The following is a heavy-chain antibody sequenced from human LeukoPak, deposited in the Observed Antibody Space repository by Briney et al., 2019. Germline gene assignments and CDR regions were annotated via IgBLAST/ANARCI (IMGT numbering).Heavy chain of an antibody. V-gene: IGHV4-30-4*08. CDR3: ARGRSGDFWSGSPPYFDY. CDR1: GGSISSGDYY. CDR2: IYYSGST. D-gene: IGHD3-3*01. J-gene: IGHJ4*02. Sequence: SQTLSLTCTVSGGSISSGDYYWSWIRQPPGKGLEWIGYIYYSGSTYYNPSLKSRVTISVDTSKNQLSLKLSSVTAADTAVYYCARGRSGDFWSGSPPYFDYWGQGTLVTVSS.